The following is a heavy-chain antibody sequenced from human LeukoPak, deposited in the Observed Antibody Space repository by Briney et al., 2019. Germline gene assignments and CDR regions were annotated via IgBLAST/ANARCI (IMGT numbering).Heavy chain of an antibody. V-gene: IGHV4-34*01. D-gene: IGHD3-10*01. CDR3: AGRAHNYYGSGSSFDY. Sequence: PSETLSLTCAVYGGSFSGYYWSWIRQPPGKGLEWIGSIYYSGSTYYNPSLKSRVTISVDTSKNQFSLKLSSVTAADTAVYYCAGRAHNYYGSGSSFDYWGQGTLVTVSS. CDR1: GGSFSGYY. CDR2: IYYSGST. J-gene: IGHJ4*02.